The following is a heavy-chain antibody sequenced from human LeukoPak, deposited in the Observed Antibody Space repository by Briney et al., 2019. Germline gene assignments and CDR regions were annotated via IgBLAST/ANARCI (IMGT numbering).Heavy chain of an antibody. CDR2: ISYDGTKQ. CDR3: ARGVYALGY. CDR1: GYTFTNFP. Sequence: GGSLRLSCAASGYTFTNFPMHWVRLAPAKGLEWVSIISYDGTKQNYTDSVKGRFTISRDNSKNMVFLQMDNLRPEDTAVYYCARGVYALGYWGQGALVIVSS. D-gene: IGHD2-2*01. V-gene: IGHV3-30-3*01. J-gene: IGHJ4*02.